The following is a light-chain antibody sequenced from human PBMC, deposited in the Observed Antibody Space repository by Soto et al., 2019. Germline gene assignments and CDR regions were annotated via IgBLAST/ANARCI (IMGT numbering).Light chain of an antibody. J-gene: IGKJ4*01. CDR1: QSISSSY. Sequence: EIVLTQSPGTLSLSPGERATLSCRASQSISSSYLAWYQQKPGQAPRLLIYGTSSRATDIPDRFSGSGSGTDFTLTISRLEPEDFAVYYCQQYGSSLFTFGGGTKVDI. CDR3: QQYGSSLFT. CDR2: GTS. V-gene: IGKV3-20*01.